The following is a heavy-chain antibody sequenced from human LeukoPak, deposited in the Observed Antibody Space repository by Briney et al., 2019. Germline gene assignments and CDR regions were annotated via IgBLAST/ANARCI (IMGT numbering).Heavy chain of an antibody. D-gene: IGHD2-2*01. V-gene: IGHV4-59*12. J-gene: IGHJ4*02. Sequence: SETLSLTCTDSGGSISSYYWSWIRQPPGKGLEWIGYIYYSGSTNYNPSLKSRVTISVDTSKNQFSLKLSSVTAADTAVYYCAREGSIRAGFDYWGQGTLVTVSS. CDR1: GGSISSYY. CDR2: IYYSGST. CDR3: AREGSIRAGFDY.